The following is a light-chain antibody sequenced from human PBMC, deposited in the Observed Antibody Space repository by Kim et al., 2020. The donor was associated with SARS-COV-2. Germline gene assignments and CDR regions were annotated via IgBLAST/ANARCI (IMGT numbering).Light chain of an antibody. V-gene: IGKV3-15*01. Sequence: SPVDRATLSCRARQNIGTHLACYPQTPGLAPRLLLFGASTRATGIPARFSGSGSGTYFTLTISSLQSEDFAVYYWQVYNNWPPMYAFGQGTKLEI. CDR3: QVYNNWPPMYA. CDR2: GAS. J-gene: IGKJ2*01. CDR1: QNIGTH.